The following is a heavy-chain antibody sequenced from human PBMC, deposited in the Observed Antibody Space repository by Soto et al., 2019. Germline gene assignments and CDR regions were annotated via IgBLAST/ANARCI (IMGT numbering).Heavy chain of an antibody. CDR3: ANGGSGSSYYYYYYMDV. D-gene: IGHD3-10*01. Sequence: GGSLRLSCAASGFTFSSYWMSWVRQAPGKGLEWVANIKQDGSEKYYVDSVKGRFTISRDNAKNSLYLQMNSLRAEDTAVYYCANGGSGSSYYYYYYMDVWGKGTTVTVSS. V-gene: IGHV3-7*01. CDR1: GFTFSSYW. J-gene: IGHJ6*03. CDR2: IKQDGSEK.